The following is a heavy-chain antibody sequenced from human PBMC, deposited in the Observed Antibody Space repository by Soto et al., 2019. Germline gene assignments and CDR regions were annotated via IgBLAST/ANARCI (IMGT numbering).Heavy chain of an antibody. V-gene: IGHV3-11*01. D-gene: IGHD3-3*01. CDR1: GFTFSDYY. Sequence: QVQLLESGGDLVKPGGSLRLSCAASGFTFSDYYMSWIRQAPGKGLEWVSYINGSGDIIYYADSVKGRFTLSRDNAKISLHLQMNTLRAEDTAVYYCARAHVDFWSGYYGYWGQGTLATVSS. J-gene: IGHJ4*02. CDR2: INGSGDII. CDR3: ARAHVDFWSGYYGY.